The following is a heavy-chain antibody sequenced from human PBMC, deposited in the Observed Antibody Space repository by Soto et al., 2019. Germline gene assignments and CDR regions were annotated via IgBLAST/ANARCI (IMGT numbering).Heavy chain of an antibody. V-gene: IGHV3-30*18. CDR1: GFTFSSYG. J-gene: IGHJ4*02. CDR3: AKALGELSPESYDH. Sequence: QVQLVESGGGVVQPGRSLRLSCAASGFTFSSYGMHWVRQAPGKGLEWVAIVLYDGSNKYYADSVKGRFTISRDNSKNTVYLQMNSLRPEDTAVYYCAKALGELSPESYDHWGQGVLVTVTS. CDR2: VLYDGSNK. D-gene: IGHD3-16*02.